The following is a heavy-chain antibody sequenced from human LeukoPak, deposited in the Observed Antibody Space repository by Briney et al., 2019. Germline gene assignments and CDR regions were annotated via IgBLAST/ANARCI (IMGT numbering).Heavy chain of an antibody. Sequence: GGSLRLSCAASGFTFSSYSMNWVRQAPGKGLEWVSYISSSSSTIYYADSVKGRFTISRDNSKNTLYLQMNSLRAEDTAVYYCAKAPGYYDSSGYYFDYWGQGTLVTVSS. D-gene: IGHD3-22*01. CDR2: ISSSSSTI. CDR3: AKAPGYYDSSGYYFDY. V-gene: IGHV3-48*01. CDR1: GFTFSSYS. J-gene: IGHJ4*02.